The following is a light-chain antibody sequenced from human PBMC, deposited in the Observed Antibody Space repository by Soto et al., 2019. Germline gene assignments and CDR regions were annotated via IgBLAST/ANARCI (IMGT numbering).Light chain of an antibody. CDR1: QTVNTY. Sequence: LLTQSPATLSLSPGEKDTLSCTASQTVNTYLAWYQQKPGQAPRLLIYDASTRATGIPARFSGSGSGTDFTLTISSLEPEDFAVYFCQQRGNSPETFGQGTKVDIK. J-gene: IGKJ1*01. CDR2: DAS. CDR3: QQRGNSPET. V-gene: IGKV3-11*01.